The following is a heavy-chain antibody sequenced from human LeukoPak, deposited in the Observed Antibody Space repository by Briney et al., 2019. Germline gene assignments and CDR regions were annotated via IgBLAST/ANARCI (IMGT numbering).Heavy chain of an antibody. J-gene: IGHJ1*01. D-gene: IGHD3-22*01. CDR3: ARDAGYYDSSGYSAFQH. V-gene: IGHV4-30-4*01. CDR1: GGSISSGDYY. CDR2: TYYSGST. Sequence: SQTLSLTCTVSGGSISSGDYYWSWIRQPPGKGLEWIGCTYYSGSTYYNPSLKSRVTISVDTSKNQFSLKLSSVTAADTAVYYCARDAGYYDSSGYSAFQHWGQGTLVTVSS.